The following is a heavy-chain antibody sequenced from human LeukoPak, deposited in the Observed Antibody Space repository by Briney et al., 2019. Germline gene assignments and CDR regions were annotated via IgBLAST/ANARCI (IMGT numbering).Heavy chain of an antibody. CDR1: GFTFSTYS. J-gene: IGHJ4*02. CDR3: ARSPRYSRLNRG. CDR2: ISSSSSYI. Sequence: PGGSLRLSCATSGFTFSTYSMNWVRQAPGKGLEWVSSISSSSSYIYYADSVKGRFTISRVNAKNSLYLQMNSLRAEDTALYYCARSPRYSRLNRGWGQGTLVTVSS. D-gene: IGHD6-13*01. V-gene: IGHV3-21*01.